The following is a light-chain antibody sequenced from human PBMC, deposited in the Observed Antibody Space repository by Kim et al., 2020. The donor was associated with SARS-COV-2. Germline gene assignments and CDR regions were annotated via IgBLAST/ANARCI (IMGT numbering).Light chain of an antibody. V-gene: IGKV1-39*01. CDR3: QQSYSTPRT. Sequence: ASVGDRVTITCRASQSISSYLNWYQQKPGKVPKLLIYAASSLQSGVPSRFSGSGSGTDFTLTISSLQPEDFATYYCQQSYSTPRTFGQGTKVDIK. J-gene: IGKJ1*01. CDR2: AAS. CDR1: QSISSY.